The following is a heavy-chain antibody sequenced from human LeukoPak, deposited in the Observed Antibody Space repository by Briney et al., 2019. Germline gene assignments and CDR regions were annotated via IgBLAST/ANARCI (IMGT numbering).Heavy chain of an antibody. D-gene: IGHD3-10*01. CDR1: GYTFTSYD. V-gene: IGHV1-2*06. Sequence: ASVKVSCKASGYTFTSYDINWVRQATGQGLEWMGRINPNSGGTNYAQKFQGRVTMTRDTSISTAYMELSRPRSDDTAVYYCARDIKGFDPWGQGTLVTVSS. J-gene: IGHJ5*02. CDR3: ARDIKGFDP. CDR2: INPNSGGT.